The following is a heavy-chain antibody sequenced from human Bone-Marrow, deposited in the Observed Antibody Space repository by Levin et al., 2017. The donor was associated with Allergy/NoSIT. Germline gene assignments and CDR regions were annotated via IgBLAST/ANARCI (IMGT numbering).Heavy chain of an antibody. V-gene: IGHV3-21*01. CDR1: GFTFSFYS. D-gene: IGHD6-13*01. CDR3: ARDTDSSYGMDV. CDR2: ISSSSSYI. Sequence: KAGGSLRLSCAASGFTFSFYSMKWVRQAPGKGLEWVSSISSSSSYIYYADSVKGRFAISRDNAKNSLYLQMSSLRAEDTAVYYCARDTDSSYGMDVWGQGTTVTVSS. J-gene: IGHJ6*02.